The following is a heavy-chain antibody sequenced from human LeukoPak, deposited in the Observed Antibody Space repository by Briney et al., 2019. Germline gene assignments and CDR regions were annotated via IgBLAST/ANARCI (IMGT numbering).Heavy chain of an antibody. CDR2: IYYSGST. Sequence: SETLSLTCTVSGGSISSYYWSWIRQPPGKGLEWIGYIYYSGSTNYNPSPKSRVTISVDTSKNQFSLKLSSVTAADTAVYYCARAPVLLWFGPPSPDAFDIWGQGTMVTVSS. V-gene: IGHV4-59*08. CDR3: ARAPVLLWFGPPSPDAFDI. J-gene: IGHJ3*02. CDR1: GGSISSYY. D-gene: IGHD3-10*01.